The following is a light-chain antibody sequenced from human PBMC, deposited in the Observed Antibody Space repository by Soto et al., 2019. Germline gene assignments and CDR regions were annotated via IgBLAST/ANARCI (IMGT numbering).Light chain of an antibody. V-gene: IGKV1-39*01. CDR3: QQSYSTPYT. Sequence: DIQMTQSPSSLSASVGDRVTITCRASQIISSYLNWYQQKPGKAPKLLIYAASSLQSGVPSRFSGSGSGTDVSLTSSSLQPEDFATYYCQQSYSTPYTFGQGTKLEIK. CDR2: AAS. J-gene: IGKJ2*01. CDR1: QIISSY.